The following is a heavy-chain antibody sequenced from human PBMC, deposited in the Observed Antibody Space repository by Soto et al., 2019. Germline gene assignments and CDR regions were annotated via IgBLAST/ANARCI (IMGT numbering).Heavy chain of an antibody. CDR3: ARATRTTVTTMNYYGMDV. J-gene: IGHJ6*02. V-gene: IGHV4-34*01. Sequence: SETLSLTCAVYGGSFSGYYWSWIRQPPGKGLEWIGEINHSGSTNYNPSLKSRVTISVDTSKNQFSLKLSSVTAADTAVYYCARATRTTVTTMNYYGMDVWGQGTTVTVSS. D-gene: IGHD4-17*01. CDR1: GGSFSGYY. CDR2: INHSGST.